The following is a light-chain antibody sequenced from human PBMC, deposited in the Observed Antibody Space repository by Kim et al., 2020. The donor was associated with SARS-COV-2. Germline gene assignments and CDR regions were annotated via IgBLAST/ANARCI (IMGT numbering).Light chain of an antibody. J-gene: IGLJ2*01. V-gene: IGLV2-14*04. Sequence: QSITISCTGTSSDVGDYNYLSCYQQHPDKAPKLMIYDVSKRPSVVSNRFSGSKSGNTASLTISGLQAEDEADYYCGSHTSTSSLRVFGGGTKLTVL. CDR3: GSHTSTSSLRV. CDR1: SSDVGDYNY. CDR2: DVS.